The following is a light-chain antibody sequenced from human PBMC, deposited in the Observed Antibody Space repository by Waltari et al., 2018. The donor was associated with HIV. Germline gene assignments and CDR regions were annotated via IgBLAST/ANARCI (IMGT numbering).Light chain of an antibody. V-gene: IGLV1-47*01. CDR2: RSN. J-gene: IGLJ3*02. CDR3: AAWDDSLSAWV. CDR1: SSNIGLNY. Sequence: QSVLTQSPSASGTPGQRVTFSCSGSSSNIGLNYVYWYQQLPRTAPNLLIFRSNQRPSGVPDRVSGSKSGTSASLAISGLRSEDEADYYCAAWDDSLSAWVFGGGTKLTVL.